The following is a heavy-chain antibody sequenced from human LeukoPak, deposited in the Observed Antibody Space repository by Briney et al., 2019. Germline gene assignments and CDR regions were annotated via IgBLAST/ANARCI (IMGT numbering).Heavy chain of an antibody. D-gene: IGHD1-26*01. CDR1: GYTLTSYY. J-gene: IGHJ5*02. V-gene: IGHV1-46*01. CDR3: ARVSSMYNWFDP. Sequence: ASVKVSCKASGYTLTSYYMHWVRQAPGQGLEWMGIINPSGGSTSYAQKFQGRVTMTRDMSTSTVYMELSSLRSEDTAVYYCARVSSMYNWFDPWGQGTLVTVSS. CDR2: INPSGGST.